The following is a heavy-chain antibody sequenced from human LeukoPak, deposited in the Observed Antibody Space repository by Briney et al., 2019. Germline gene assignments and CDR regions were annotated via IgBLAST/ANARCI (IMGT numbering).Heavy chain of an antibody. CDR1: GGSFSGYY. Sequence: SETLSLTCAVYGGSFSGYYWSWIRQPPGKGLEWIGEISHSGSTNYNPSLKSRVTISVDRSKNQFSLKLSSVTAADTAVYYCARTRTIKTANWFDPWGQGTLVTVSS. CDR2: ISHSGST. D-gene: IGHD2-2*01. CDR3: ARTRTIKTANWFDP. V-gene: IGHV4-34*01. J-gene: IGHJ5*02.